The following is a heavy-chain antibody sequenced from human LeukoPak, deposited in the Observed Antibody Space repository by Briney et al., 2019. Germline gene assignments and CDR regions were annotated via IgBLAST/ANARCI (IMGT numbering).Heavy chain of an antibody. CDR3: ARDPKYYYDSP. CDR2: ISSSSSTI. D-gene: IGHD3-22*01. V-gene: IGHV3-48*01. Sequence: GGSLRLSCAAPGFTFSSYSMNWVRQAPGKGLEWVSYISSSSSTIYYADSVKGRFTISRDNAKNSLYLQMNSLRAEDTAVYYCARDPKYYYDSPWGQGTLVTVSS. CDR1: GFTFSSYS. J-gene: IGHJ5*02.